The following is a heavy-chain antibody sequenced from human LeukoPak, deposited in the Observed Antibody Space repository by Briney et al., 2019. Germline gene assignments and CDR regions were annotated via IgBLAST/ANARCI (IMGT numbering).Heavy chain of an antibody. CDR2: ISAYNGNT. D-gene: IGHD6-6*01. J-gene: IGHJ4*02. V-gene: IGHV1-18*01. CDR3: ARGRRVSGLYSTPSRYFDY. Sequence: AAPVKVSCKASGYTFTSYGISWVRQAPGQGLEWMGWISAYNGNTDYAQNLQGRVTMTTDTSTSTAYMELSSLRSEDTAVYYCARGRRVSGLYSTPSRYFDYWGQGTLVTVSS. CDR1: GYTFTSYG.